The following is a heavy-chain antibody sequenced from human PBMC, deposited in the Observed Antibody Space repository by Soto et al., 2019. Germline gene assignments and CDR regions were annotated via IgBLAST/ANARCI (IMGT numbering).Heavy chain of an antibody. D-gene: IGHD1-20*01. CDR2: IKGDGSEK. Sequence: ESGGGLVQPGGSLRLSCAASGITFTTYWMSWVRQAPGKGLEWVADIKGDGSEKYYVDSVKGRFTISRDNAKNSLYLQMNSLRAEDTAVYYCARDPNGYKDYWGQGTLVTVSS. V-gene: IGHV3-7*01. J-gene: IGHJ4*02. CDR1: GITFTTYW. CDR3: ARDPNGYKDY.